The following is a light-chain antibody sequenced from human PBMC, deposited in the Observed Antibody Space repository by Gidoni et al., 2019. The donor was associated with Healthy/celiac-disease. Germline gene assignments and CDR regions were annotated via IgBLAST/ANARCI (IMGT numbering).Light chain of an antibody. Sequence: DIQMTQSPSTLSASVGDRVTITCRASQRVSSWLAWYQQKPGKAPKLLIYKASSLESGVPSRFSGSGSGTEFTLTISSLQPDDFATYHCQQHNSYPWTFGQGTKVEIK. CDR3: QQHNSYPWT. J-gene: IGKJ1*01. CDR1: QRVSSW. CDR2: KAS. V-gene: IGKV1-5*03.